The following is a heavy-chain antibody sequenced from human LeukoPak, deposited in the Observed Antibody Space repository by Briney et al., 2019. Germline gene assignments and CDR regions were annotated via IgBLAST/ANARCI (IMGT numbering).Heavy chain of an antibody. J-gene: IGHJ4*02. V-gene: IGHV4-4*07. CDR2: IYPSGST. D-gene: IGHD3-10*01. Sequence: PSETLSLTCTVAGGSISSYYWSWIRQPAGKGLEWIGRIYPSGSTHYNPSLKSRVTMSLDTSKSQFSLKLTSVTAADTAVYYCARTPGIVTPHDYWGQGILVTVSS. CDR3: ARTPGIVTPHDY. CDR1: GGSISSYY.